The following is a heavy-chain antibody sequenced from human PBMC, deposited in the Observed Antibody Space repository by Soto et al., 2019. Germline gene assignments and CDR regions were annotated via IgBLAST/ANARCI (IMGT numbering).Heavy chain of an antibody. CDR1: GFTLSIYA. V-gene: IGHV3-64*01. D-gene: IGHD1-1*01. CDR2: ISANGETT. J-gene: IGHJ6*04. Sequence: EVQLVESGGGLVQPGGSLRLSGAASGFTLSIYARHWVRQAPGKGLECVSVISANGETTYYANSVKDRFNISRDNSKNPLYLQMGSMRADDMAVYYCASAWRADVWGKGTPVAVSS. CDR3: ASAWRADV.